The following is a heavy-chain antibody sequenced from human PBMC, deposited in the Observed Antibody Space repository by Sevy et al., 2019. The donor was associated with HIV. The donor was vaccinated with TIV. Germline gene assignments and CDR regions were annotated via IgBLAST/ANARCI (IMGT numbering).Heavy chain of an antibody. CDR3: AKLSCNDGNCFSIDY. Sequence: GGSLRLSCAASGFTFSSYAMTWVRQAPGKGLEWVSGISASGASTYYADSVKGRFTISRDNSKNTLYLQINSLRAEDTAIYYCAKLSCNDGNCFSIDYWGQGTLVTVSS. D-gene: IGHD2-15*01. J-gene: IGHJ4*02. V-gene: IGHV3-23*01. CDR2: ISASGAST. CDR1: GFTFSSYA.